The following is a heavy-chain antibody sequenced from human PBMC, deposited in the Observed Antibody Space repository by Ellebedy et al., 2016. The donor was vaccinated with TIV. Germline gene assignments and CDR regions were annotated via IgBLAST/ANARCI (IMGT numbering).Heavy chain of an antibody. CDR3: ARRGDYSENWFDS. Sequence: ASVKVSCKASGYTFTGYYLHWVRQAPGQGLEWMGWISPDSGGTNYAQKFQGRVTMTRDTSITTAYMELRSLRSDDTAVYYCARRGDYSENWFDSWGQGTLVTVSS. CDR1: GYTFTGYY. CDR2: ISPDSGGT. V-gene: IGHV1-2*02. J-gene: IGHJ5*01. D-gene: IGHD2-15*01.